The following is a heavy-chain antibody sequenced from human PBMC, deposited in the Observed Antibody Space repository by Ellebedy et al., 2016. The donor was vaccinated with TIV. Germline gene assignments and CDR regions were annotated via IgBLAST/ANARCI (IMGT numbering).Heavy chain of an antibody. D-gene: IGHD3-10*01. Sequence: GGSLRLXCAASGFTFSSYAMHWVRQAPGKGLEWVAVISYDGSNKYYADSVKGRFTISRDNSKNTLYLQMNSLRAEDTAVYYCARDYMVRGVMYYYYGMDVWGQGTTVTVSS. V-gene: IGHV3-30-3*01. CDR3: ARDYMVRGVMYYYYGMDV. CDR2: ISYDGSNK. CDR1: GFTFSSYA. J-gene: IGHJ6*02.